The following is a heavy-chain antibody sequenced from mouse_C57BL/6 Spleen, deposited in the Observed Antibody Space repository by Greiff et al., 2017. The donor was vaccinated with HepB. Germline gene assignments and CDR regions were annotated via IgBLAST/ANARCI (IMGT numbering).Heavy chain of an antibody. CDR3: AREGAEFAY. CDR1: GYTFTSYW. J-gene: IGHJ3*01. CDR2: IDPSDSYT. V-gene: IGHV1-50*01. Sequence: QVQLQQPGAELVKPGASVKLSCKASGYTFTSYWMQWVKQRPGQGLEWIGEIDPSDSYTNYNQKFKGKATLTVDTSSSTAYMQLSSLTSEDSAVYYCAREGAEFAYWGQGTLVTVSA.